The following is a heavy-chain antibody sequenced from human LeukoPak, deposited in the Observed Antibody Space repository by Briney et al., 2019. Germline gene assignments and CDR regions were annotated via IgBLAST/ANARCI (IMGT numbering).Heavy chain of an antibody. J-gene: IGHJ4*02. CDR2: VYYSGST. CDR1: GGSISSSSYY. CDR3: ARYHQGFDDY. Sequence: PSETLSLTCTVSGGSISSSSYYWGWIRQPPGKGLEWIGSVYYSGSTFYNPSLKSRVTLSVDTSKNQFSLKLDSVTAADTAVYYCARYHQGFDDYWGQGTLVTVSS. V-gene: IGHV4-39*07. D-gene: IGHD3-9*01.